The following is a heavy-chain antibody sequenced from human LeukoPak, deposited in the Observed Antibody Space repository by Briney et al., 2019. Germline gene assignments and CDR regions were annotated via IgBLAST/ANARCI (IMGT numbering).Heavy chain of an antibody. D-gene: IGHD3-16*01. Sequence: ASVKVSCKASGYTFINFGITWLRQAPGQGLEWIGWINTDTGDTKYAQTVQDRITLTSDTSTSTAYMEVRDLRSDDTAVYYCARVFGYYYFYMDAWGQGTMVTVSS. V-gene: IGHV1-18*01. J-gene: IGHJ6*03. CDR1: GYTFINFG. CDR3: ARVFGYYYFYMDA. CDR2: INTDTGDT.